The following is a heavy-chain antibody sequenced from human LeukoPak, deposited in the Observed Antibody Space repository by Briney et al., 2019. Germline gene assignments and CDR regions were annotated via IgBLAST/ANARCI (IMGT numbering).Heavy chain of an antibody. V-gene: IGHV3-23*01. CDR2: ISGTGGST. D-gene: IGHD6-19*01. J-gene: IGHJ4*02. CDR1: GFTFSNYA. CDR3: ARVSSGWYS. Sequence: GGSLRLSCAASGFTFSNYAMSWVRQAPGKGLEWVAGISGTGGSTHYADSVKGRFTISRDNAKNSLYLQMNSLRAEDTAVYYCARVSSGWYSWGQGTLVTVSS.